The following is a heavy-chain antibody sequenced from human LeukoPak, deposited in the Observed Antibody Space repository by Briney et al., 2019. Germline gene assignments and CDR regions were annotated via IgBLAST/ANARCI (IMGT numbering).Heavy chain of an antibody. V-gene: IGHV3-23*01. CDR2: ISGSGGST. CDR1: GFTFNNYA. CDR3: ATLGVGGY. Sequence: TGGSLRLSCAASGFTFNNYAMSWVRQAPGKGLEWVSAISGSGGSTYYADSVKGRFTISRDNSKNTLSLQMTSLRAEDTAIYYCATLGVGGYWGQGTLVTVSS. D-gene: IGHD3-16*01. J-gene: IGHJ4*02.